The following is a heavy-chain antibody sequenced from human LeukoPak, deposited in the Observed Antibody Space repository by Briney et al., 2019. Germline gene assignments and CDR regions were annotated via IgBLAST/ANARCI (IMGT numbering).Heavy chain of an antibody. Sequence: KPSETLSLTCTVSGGSISSYYWSWIRQPPGKGLEWIGYIYYSGSTNYNPSLKSRVTISVDTSKNQFSLKLSSVTAADTAVYYCARVVGMAAPPEDYYYYMDVWGKGTTVTVSS. CDR3: ARVVGMAAPPEDYYYYMDV. CDR1: GGSISSYY. D-gene: IGHD6-13*01. J-gene: IGHJ6*03. CDR2: IYYSGST. V-gene: IGHV4-59*01.